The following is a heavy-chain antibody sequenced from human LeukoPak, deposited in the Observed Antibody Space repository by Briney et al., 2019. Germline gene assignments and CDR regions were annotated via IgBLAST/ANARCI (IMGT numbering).Heavy chain of an antibody. CDR2: ISCRVGNT. D-gene: IGHD2-15*01. Sequence: GGSLRLSCVGSSSAAASCVRQARGKGPEWGAAISCRVGNTYCAVSAKCRYTISKNNSKNTLNLQENSLGAEDTAEYYCAKENWSGGFGYFDYWGQGTLVTVSS. V-gene: IGHV3-23*01. J-gene: IGHJ4*02. CDR1: SSAA. CDR3: AKENWSGGFGYFDY.